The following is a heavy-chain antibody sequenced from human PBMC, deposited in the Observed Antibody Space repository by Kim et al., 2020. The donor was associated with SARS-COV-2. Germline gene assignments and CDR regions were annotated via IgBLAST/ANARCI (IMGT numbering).Heavy chain of an antibody. CDR3: ARDQTPRMWELPLHYGMDV. D-gene: IGHD1-26*01. CDR1: GFTFSSYS. CDR2: ISSSSSYI. Sequence: GGSLRLSCAASGFTFSSYSMNWVRQAPGKGLEWVSSISSSSSYIYYADSVKGRFTISRDNAKNSLYLQMNSLRAEDTAVYYCARDQTPRMWELPLHYGMDVWGQGTTVTVSS. V-gene: IGHV3-21*01. J-gene: IGHJ6*02.